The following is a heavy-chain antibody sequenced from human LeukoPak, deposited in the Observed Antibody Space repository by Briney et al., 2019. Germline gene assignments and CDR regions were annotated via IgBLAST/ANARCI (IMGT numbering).Heavy chain of an antibody. D-gene: IGHD1-26*01. V-gene: IGHV3-30*04. J-gene: IGHJ4*02. CDR3: ARDGFKTLERALDY. CDR2: ISYDGSNK. Sequence: GGPLRLSCAASGFTFSSYAMHWVRQAPGKGLEWVAVISYDGSNKYYADSVKGRFTISRDNSKNTLYLQMNSLRAEDTAVYYCARDGFKTLERALDYWGQGTLVTVSS. CDR1: GFTFSSYA.